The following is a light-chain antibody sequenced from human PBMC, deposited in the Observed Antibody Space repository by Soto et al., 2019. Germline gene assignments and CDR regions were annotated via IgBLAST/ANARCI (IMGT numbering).Light chain of an antibody. CDR2: DAS. Sequence: DIQMTPSPSSLSASVGDRVTITCQTSQDVRTCLNWYHQKPGQAPRLLSYDASNLETGVPARFSGGGSGTDFSFTIGSLQPEDIGTYYCQQYDNRLNFGGGTKVVIK. CDR3: QQYDNRLN. CDR1: QDVRTC. V-gene: IGKV1-33*01. J-gene: IGKJ4*01.